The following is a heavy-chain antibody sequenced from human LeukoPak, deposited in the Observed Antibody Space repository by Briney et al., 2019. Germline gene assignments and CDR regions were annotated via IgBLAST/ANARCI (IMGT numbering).Heavy chain of an antibody. D-gene: IGHD6-6*01. CDR3: ATAPLEQLVFDY. J-gene: IGHJ4*02. CDR1: GGTFSSYA. CDR2: FDPEDGET. V-gene: IGHV1-24*01. Sequence: ASVKVSCEASGGTFSSYAISWVRQAPGKGLEWMGGFDPEDGETIYAQKFQGRVTMTEDTSTDTAYMELSSLRSEDTAVYYCATAPLEQLVFDYWGQGTLVTVSS.